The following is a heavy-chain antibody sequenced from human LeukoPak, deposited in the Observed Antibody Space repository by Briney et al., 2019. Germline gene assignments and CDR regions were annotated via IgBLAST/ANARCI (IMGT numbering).Heavy chain of an antibody. J-gene: IGHJ4*02. Sequence: PGGSLRLSCAASGFTFSSSAMSWVRQAPGKGLEWVSSISGSGGSTYYADSVKGRFTISRDNSKNTLYLQMNSLRVEDTAVYYCAKDIVGGGDDYWGQGTLVIVSS. CDR2: ISGSGGST. CDR1: GFTFSSSA. V-gene: IGHV3-23*01. CDR3: AKDIVGGGDDY. D-gene: IGHD2-21*02.